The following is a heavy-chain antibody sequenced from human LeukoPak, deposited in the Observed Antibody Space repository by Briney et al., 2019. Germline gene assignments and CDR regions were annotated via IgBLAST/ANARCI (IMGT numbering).Heavy chain of an antibody. CDR2: IYPGDSDT. Sequence: GESLKISCKGSGYNFTNNWIGWVRQMPGKGLEWMGMIYPGDSDTRYSPSFQGQVTISADKSISTAYLRWSSLKASDTAMYYCARHGGYSGSYLRTDNWFDPWGQGTLVTVSS. V-gene: IGHV5-51*01. CDR1: GYNFTNNW. CDR3: ARHGGYSGSYLRTDNWFDP. J-gene: IGHJ5*02. D-gene: IGHD1-26*01.